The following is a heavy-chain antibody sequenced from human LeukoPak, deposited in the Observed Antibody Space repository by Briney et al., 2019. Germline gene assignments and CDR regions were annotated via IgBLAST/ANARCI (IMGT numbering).Heavy chain of an antibody. Sequence: GASVKVSCKASGYTFTGYYMHWVRQAPGQGLEWMGWINPNSGGTNYAQKFQGRVTMTRDTSISTAYMELSRLRPDDTAVYYCARDLSATTSNGYYYMDVWGKGTTVTVSS. CDR2: INPNSGGT. CDR1: GYTFTGYY. CDR3: ARDLSATTSNGYYYMDV. D-gene: IGHD4-11*01. J-gene: IGHJ6*03. V-gene: IGHV1-2*02.